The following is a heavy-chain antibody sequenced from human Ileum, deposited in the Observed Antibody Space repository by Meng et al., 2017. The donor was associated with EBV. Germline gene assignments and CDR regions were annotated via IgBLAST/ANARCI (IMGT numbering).Heavy chain of an antibody. CDR3: VRGGTYYLSY. Sequence: QGPLQEARPGLVNSAEPLPLPCAIAGVSISSDYWWSWVRQPPEKGLEWIGEMYPTGPTYYNPSLKGRVSISIDKSKNQLSLKLNSVTAADTAVYYCVRGGTYYLSYWGQGSLVTVPS. CDR2: MYPTGPT. V-gene: IGHV4-4*02. D-gene: IGHD1-26*01. J-gene: IGHJ4*02. CDR1: GVSISSDYW.